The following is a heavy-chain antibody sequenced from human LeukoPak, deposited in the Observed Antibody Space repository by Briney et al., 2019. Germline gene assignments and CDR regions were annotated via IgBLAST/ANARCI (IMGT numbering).Heavy chain of an antibody. Sequence: KPSETLSLTCTVSGDSIISYYWSWVRQPAGKGLEWIGRIYTSGSTNYNPSLKSRVTMSVDTSKNQFSLKLNSVTAADTAVYYCARDYDVLTAYPPTQLFDPWGQGTLVTVSS. J-gene: IGHJ5*02. CDR1: GDSIISYY. CDR3: ARDYDVLTAYPPTQLFDP. D-gene: IGHD3-9*01. V-gene: IGHV4-4*07. CDR2: IYTSGST.